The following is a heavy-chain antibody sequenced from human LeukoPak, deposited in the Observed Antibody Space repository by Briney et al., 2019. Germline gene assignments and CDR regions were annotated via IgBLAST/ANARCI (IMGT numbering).Heavy chain of an antibody. CDR1: KYTFTGYY. J-gene: IGHJ6*03. D-gene: IGHD2-2*01. V-gene: IGHV7-4-1*02. Sequence: ASVKVSCKASKYTFTGYYIHWVRQAPGQGPEWMGWINTNTGNPTYAQGFTGRFVFSLDTSVSTAYLQISSLKAEDTAVYYCARVPSYCSSTSCYYYCYMDVWGKGTTVTVSS. CDR3: ARVPSYCSSTSCYYYCYMDV. CDR2: INTNTGNP.